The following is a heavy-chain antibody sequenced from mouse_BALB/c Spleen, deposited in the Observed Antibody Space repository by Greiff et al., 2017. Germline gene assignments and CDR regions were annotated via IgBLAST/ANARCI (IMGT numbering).Heavy chain of an antibody. V-gene: IGHV3-8*02. Sequence: EVKVEESGPSLVKPSQTLSLTCSVTGDSITSGYWNWIRKFPGNKLEYMGYISYSGSTYYNPSLKSRISITRDTSKNQYYLQLNSVTTEDTATYYCARYRGSSLFDYWGQGTTLTVSS. CDR1: GDSITSGY. CDR3: ARYRGSSLFDY. CDR2: ISYSGST. J-gene: IGHJ2*01. D-gene: IGHD1-1*01.